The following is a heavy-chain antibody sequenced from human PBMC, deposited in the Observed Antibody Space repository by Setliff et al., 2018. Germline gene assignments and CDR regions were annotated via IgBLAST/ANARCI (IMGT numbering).Heavy chain of an antibody. CDR3: AKGPHDYGDNWFYFDY. D-gene: IGHD4-17*01. V-gene: IGHV3-43D*04. Sequence: GSLRLSCAASGFRFDAYAIHWVRQVPGKGLEWLALISWDGYTTYYADSVRGRFVIARDNGQNSLYLHMYSLGPEDTALYHCAKGPHDYGDNWFYFDYWGQGTQVTVSS. CDR2: ISWDGYTT. CDR1: GFRFDAYA. J-gene: IGHJ4*02.